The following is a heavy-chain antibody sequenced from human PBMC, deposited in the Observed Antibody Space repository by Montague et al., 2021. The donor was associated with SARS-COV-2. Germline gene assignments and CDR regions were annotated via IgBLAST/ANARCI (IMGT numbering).Heavy chain of an antibody. J-gene: IGHJ6*02. Sequence: TLSLTCTVSGGSISSGSYYWTWIRQPAGKGLEWIGRIYTSGSTNYNPSLKSRVTISVDRSKNQFSLKLSSVTAADTAVYYCAREDDNGSYWLCGMDVWGQGTTVTVSS. D-gene: IGHD1-26*01. V-gene: IGHV4-61*02. CDR2: IYTSGST. CDR1: GGSISSGSYY. CDR3: AREDDNGSYWLCGMDV.